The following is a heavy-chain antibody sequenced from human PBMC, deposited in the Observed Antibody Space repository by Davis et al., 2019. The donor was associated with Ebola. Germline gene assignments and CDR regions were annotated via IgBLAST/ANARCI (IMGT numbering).Heavy chain of an antibody. V-gene: IGHV1-46*01. CDR2: INPSGGST. CDR1: GYTFTGYY. J-gene: IGHJ6*02. D-gene: IGHD5-12*01. CDR3: ARDLGYSGYHIYYYYYGMDV. Sequence: ASVKVSCKASGYTFTGYYMHWVRQAPGQGLERMGIINPSGGSTSYAQKFQGRVTMTRDTSTSTVYMELSSLRSEDTAVYYCARDLGYSGYHIYYYYYGMDVWGQGTTVTVSS.